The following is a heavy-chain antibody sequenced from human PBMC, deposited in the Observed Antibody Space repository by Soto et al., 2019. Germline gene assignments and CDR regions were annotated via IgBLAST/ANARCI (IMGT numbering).Heavy chain of an antibody. D-gene: IGHD6-6*01. CDR3: VRATAARQRDYSYHYYLHI. J-gene: IGHJ6*03. CDR1: GYTFINYY. CDR2: INPNGGST. V-gene: IGHV1-46*03. Sequence: GASVKVSCKASGYTFINYYIHWVRQAPGQGLEWMGVINPNGGSTVYAQKFQARVTLTRDTYTSTVYVELSSLRSDDTAVYFCVRATAARQRDYSYHYYLHIWGKGTTVTVSS.